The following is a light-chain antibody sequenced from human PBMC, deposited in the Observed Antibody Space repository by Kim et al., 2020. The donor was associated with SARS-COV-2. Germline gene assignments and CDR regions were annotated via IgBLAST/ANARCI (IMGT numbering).Light chain of an antibody. CDR3: SSYTSSSTPV. CDR2: DVS. J-gene: IGLJ2*01. CDR1: SSDVGGYNY. V-gene: IGLV2-14*03. Sequence: SVPHSCPGTSSDVGGYNYVSWYQQHPGKAPKLMIYDVSNRPSGVSNRFSGSKSGNTASLTISGLQAEDEADYYCSSYTSSSTPVFGGGTQLTVL.